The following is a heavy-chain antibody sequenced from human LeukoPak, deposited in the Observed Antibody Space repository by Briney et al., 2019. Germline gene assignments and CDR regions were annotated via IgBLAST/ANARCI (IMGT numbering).Heavy chain of an antibody. V-gene: IGHV3-30*18. CDR1: EFTFSSYS. CDR2: ISYDGSNK. Sequence: GGSLRLSCAASEFTFSSYSMNWVRQAPGKGLEWVAVISYDGSNKYYADSVKGRFTISRDNSKNTLYLQMNSLRAEDTAVYYCAKDGYCSSTSCQSSFDYWGQGTLVTVSS. D-gene: IGHD2-2*03. CDR3: AKDGYCSSTSCQSSFDY. J-gene: IGHJ4*02.